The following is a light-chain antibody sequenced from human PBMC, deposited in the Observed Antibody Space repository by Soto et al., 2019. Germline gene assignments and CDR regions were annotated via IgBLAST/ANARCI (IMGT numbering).Light chain of an antibody. CDR3: QQSYSTLFA. CDR1: QSISSY. CDR2: AAS. Sequence: DIQMTQSPSSLSASVGDRVTITCRASQSISSYLNWYQQKPEKAPKLLIYAASSLQSGVPSRFSASGSATDITLTISSLHPEDFATYYCQQSYSTLFAFGPGTKVYIK. V-gene: IGKV1-39*01. J-gene: IGKJ3*01.